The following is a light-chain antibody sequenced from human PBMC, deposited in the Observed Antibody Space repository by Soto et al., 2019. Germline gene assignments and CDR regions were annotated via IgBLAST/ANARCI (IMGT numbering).Light chain of an antibody. Sequence: EIVFTQSPGTLSLSPGERATLSCRATESVSSNYLAWYQQKPGQAPRVLIYGASIRATGIPDRFSGSGSETDFTLTISRXEPEDFAVYYCQQYGTSPRTFGQGTKVDIK. CDR3: QQYGTSPRT. J-gene: IGKJ1*01. V-gene: IGKV3-20*01. CDR1: ESVSSNY. CDR2: GAS.